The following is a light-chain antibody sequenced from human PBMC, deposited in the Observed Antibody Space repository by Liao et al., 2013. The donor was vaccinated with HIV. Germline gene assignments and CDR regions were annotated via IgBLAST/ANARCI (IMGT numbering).Light chain of an antibody. Sequence: SYELTQPPSVSVSPGQTARITCSGDALPKQYAYWYQQKPGQAPVLVIYYDSDRPSGIPERFSGSNSGNTATLTISGTQAMDEADYYCQAWDSSTGVFGTGTKVTVL. CDR3: QAWDSSTGV. V-gene: IGLV3-1*01. CDR2: YDS. J-gene: IGLJ1*01. CDR1: ALPKQY.